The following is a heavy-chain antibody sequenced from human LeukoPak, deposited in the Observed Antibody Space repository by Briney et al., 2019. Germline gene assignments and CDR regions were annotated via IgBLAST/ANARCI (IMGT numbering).Heavy chain of an antibody. V-gene: IGHV4-39*07. CDR3: ARGINDFWNDY. D-gene: IGHD3-3*01. J-gene: IGHJ4*02. CDR2: IYYSGST. CDR1: GGSISSSSYY. Sequence: ASETLSLTCTVSGGSISSSSYYWGWIRQAPGKGLEWIGSIYYSGSTYYHPSLKSRVTISVDTSKNQFSLKLSSVTAADTAVYYCARGINDFWNDYWGQGTLVTVSS.